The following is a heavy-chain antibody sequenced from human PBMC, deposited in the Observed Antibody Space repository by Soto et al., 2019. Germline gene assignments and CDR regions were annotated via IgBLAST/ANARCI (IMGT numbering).Heavy chain of an antibody. CDR1: GFPFSSYG. CDR2: IPYDGNNK. D-gene: IGHD1-20*01. J-gene: IGHJ6*02. CDR3: ATVAQGPPIISDYRMDV. V-gene: IGHV3-30*03. Sequence: GGSLRLSCAASGFPFSSYGMHWVRQAPGKGLEWLALIPYDGNNKYYADSVKGRFTVSRDNYRNTLYLKTNRLSAEDTDVYYCATVAQGPPIISDYRMDVWRQGNTVTVSS.